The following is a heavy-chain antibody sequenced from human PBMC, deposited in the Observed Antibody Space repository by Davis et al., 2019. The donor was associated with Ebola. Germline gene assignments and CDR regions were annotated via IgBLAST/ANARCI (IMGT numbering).Heavy chain of an antibody. V-gene: IGHV4-59*01. D-gene: IGHD3-22*01. J-gene: IGHJ3*02. CDR3: AREGYYYDSSGYHRGAFDI. Sequence: SETLSLTCPLSGGSISSYYWSWIRQPPGKGLEWIGYIYYSGSTNYNPSLKSRVTISVDTSKNQFSLKLSSVTAADTAVYYCAREGYYYDSSGYHRGAFDIWGQGTMVTVSS. CDR2: IYYSGST. CDR1: GGSISSYY.